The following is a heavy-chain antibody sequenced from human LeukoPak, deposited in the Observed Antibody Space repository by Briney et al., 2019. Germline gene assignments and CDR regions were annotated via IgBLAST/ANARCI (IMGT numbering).Heavy chain of an antibody. V-gene: IGHV3-23*01. CDR2: ISDSGDST. J-gene: IGHJ5*02. D-gene: IGHD3-16*01. CDR3: AKRGESIMILFGGVPRWFDP. Sequence: PGGSLRLSCAASGFTFISYAMSWVRQAPGKGLEWVSAISDSGDSTYYADSVKGRFTISRDNSKNTLYLQMNSLRAEDTAVYYCAKRGESIMILFGGVPRWFDPWGQRTLVTVSS. CDR1: GFTFISYA.